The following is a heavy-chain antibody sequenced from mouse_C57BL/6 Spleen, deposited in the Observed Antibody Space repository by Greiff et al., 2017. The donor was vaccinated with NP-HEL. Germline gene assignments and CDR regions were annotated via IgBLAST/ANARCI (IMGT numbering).Heavy chain of an antibody. CDR1: GYTFTSYW. J-gene: IGHJ4*01. V-gene: IGHV1-52*01. Sequence: QVQLQQPGAELVRPGSSVKLSCKASGYTFTSYWMHWVKQRPIQGLEWIGNIDPSDSETHYNQKFKDKATLTVDKSSSTAYMQLSSLTSEDSAVYYCASKPRDYSNYAAMDYWGQGTSVTVSS. D-gene: IGHD2-5*01. CDR2: IDPSDSET. CDR3: ASKPRDYSNYAAMDY.